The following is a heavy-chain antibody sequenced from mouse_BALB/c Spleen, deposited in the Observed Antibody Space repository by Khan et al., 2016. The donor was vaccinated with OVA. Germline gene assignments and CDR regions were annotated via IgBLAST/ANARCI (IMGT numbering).Heavy chain of an antibody. CDR3: TRSGYGSFAY. Sequence: VKLLESGAELVKPGASVKLSCKASGYTFTSYYMYWVKQRPGQGLEWFGEINPNNGGTNFNEKFKTKATLTVDKSSSTAYMQLSSLTSEDSAVYYCTRSGYGSFAYWGQGTLVTVSA. CDR2: INPNNGGT. J-gene: IGHJ3*01. CDR1: GYTFTSYY. V-gene: IGHV1S81*02. D-gene: IGHD2-2*01.